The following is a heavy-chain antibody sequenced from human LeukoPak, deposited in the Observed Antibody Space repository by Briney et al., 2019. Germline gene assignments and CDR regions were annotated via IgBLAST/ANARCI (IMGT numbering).Heavy chain of an antibody. CDR3: ARDRYDILTGYYNGIDY. D-gene: IGHD3-9*01. CDR1: GDSISSGSYY. J-gene: IGHJ4*02. Sequence: SETLSLTCTVSGDSISSGSYYWSWIRQPAGKGLEWIGRIYTSGSTNYNPSLKSRVTISVDTSKNQFSLKLSSVTAADTAVYYCARDRYDILTGYYNGIDYWGQGTLVTVSS. CDR2: IYTSGST. V-gene: IGHV4-61*02.